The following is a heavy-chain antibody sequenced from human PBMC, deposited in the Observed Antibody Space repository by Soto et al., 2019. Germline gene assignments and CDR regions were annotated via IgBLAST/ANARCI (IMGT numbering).Heavy chain of an antibody. CDR3: ASGYFDWLLSYYYDY. CDR2: INAGNGNT. D-gene: IGHD3-9*01. J-gene: IGHJ4*02. Sequence: ASVKVSCKASGYTFTSYAMHWVRQAPGQRLEWMGWINAGNGNTKYSQKFQGRVTITRDTSASTAYMELSSLRSEDTAVYYCASGYFDWLLSYYYDYWGQGTLVTVSS. CDR1: GYTFTSYA. V-gene: IGHV1-3*01.